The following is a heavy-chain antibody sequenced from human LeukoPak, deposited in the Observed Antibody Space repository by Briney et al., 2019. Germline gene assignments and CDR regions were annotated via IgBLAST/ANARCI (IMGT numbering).Heavy chain of an antibody. Sequence: SETLSLTCSVSGDSIFNSNSYWSWMRQPAGKGLEWIGRIYTSGSSNYNPSLKSRVTMSVDMSKNQFSLKLSSVTAADTAVYYCARPGGYDSSGYYRGAFDIWGQGTMVTVSS. D-gene: IGHD3-22*01. J-gene: IGHJ3*02. CDR1: GDSIFNSNSY. V-gene: IGHV4-61*02. CDR3: ARPGGYDSSGYYRGAFDI. CDR2: IYTSGSS.